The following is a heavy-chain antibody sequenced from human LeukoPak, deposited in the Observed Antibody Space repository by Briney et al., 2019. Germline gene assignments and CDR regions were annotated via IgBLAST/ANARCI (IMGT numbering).Heavy chain of an antibody. CDR2: IKQDGSAK. CDR1: GFTFSRHW. J-gene: IGHJ4*02. CDR3: ARDNGWSADF. Sequence: GGSLRLSCAASGFTFSRHWMYWVRQAPGKGLEWVANIKQDGSAKPYVDSVKGRFTISRDNAKNSLFLQMNSLRAEDTAVYYCARDNGWSADFWGQGNLVTVSS. D-gene: IGHD2-15*01. V-gene: IGHV3-7*03.